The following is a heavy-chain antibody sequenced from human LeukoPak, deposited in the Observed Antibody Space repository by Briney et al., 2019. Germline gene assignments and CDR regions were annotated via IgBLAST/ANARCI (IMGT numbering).Heavy chain of an antibody. D-gene: IGHD5-18*01. CDR1: GYTFTSYG. CDR2: ISAYNGST. CDR3: ARDGYSGYSYGEGYYYYYMDV. V-gene: IGHV1-18*01. J-gene: IGHJ6*03. Sequence: ASVKVSCKASGYTFTSYGISWVRQAPGQGLEWMGWISAYNGSTNYAQKLQGRVTMTTDTSTSTAYMELRSLRSDDTAVYYCARDGYSGYSYGEGYYYYYMDVWGKGTTVTVSS.